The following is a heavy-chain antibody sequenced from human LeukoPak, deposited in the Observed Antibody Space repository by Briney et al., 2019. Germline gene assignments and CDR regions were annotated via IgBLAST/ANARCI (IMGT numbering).Heavy chain of an antibody. CDR2: ISSSSSYI. V-gene: IGHV3-21*01. Sequence: GGSLRLSCAASGFTFSSYSMNWVRQAPGKGLEWVSSISSSSSYIYYADSVKGRFTISRDNAKNSLYLQMNSLRAEDTAVYYCARVLGGYYDSSGYNSGAFDIWGQGTMVTVSS. D-gene: IGHD3-22*01. CDR3: ARVLGGYYDSSGYNSGAFDI. CDR1: GFTFSSYS. J-gene: IGHJ3*02.